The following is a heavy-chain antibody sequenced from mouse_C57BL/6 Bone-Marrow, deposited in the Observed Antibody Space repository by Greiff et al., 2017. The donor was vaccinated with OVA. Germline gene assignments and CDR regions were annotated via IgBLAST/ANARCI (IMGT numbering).Heavy chain of an antibody. CDR2: INPYNGGT. CDR3: AIYYGSSKGFDY. J-gene: IGHJ2*01. V-gene: IGHV1-19*01. Sequence: EVKLVESGPVLVKPGASVKMSCKASGYTFTDYYMNWVKQSHGKSLEWIGVINPYNGGTSYNQKFKGKATLTVDKSSSTAYMELNSLTSEDSAVYYCAIYYGSSKGFDYWGQGTTLTVSS. D-gene: IGHD1-1*01. CDR1: GYTFTDYY.